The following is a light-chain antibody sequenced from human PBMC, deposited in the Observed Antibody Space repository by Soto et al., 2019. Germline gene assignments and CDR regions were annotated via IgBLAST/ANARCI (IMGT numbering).Light chain of an antibody. V-gene: IGKV3-15*01. J-gene: IGKJ1*01. CDR1: QSVSSN. Sequence: EIVMTQCPATLCVSPWERATFSCRASQSVSSNLAWYQQKPGQAPRLLIYGASTRATGIPARFSGSGSGTEFTLTISSLQSEDFAVYYCQQYNNWPRTFGQGTKVDIK. CDR3: QQYNNWPRT. CDR2: GAS.